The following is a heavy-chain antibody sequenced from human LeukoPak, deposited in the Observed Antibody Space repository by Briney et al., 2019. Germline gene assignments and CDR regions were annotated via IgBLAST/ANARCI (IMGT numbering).Heavy chain of an antibody. V-gene: IGHV3-23*01. J-gene: IGHJ6*02. D-gene: IGHD2/OR15-2a*01. CDR2: ISGTGDVS. Sequence: PGGSVRLSCAASGVTFSDNSIRWVRQAPGKGLEWVCAISGTGDVSKYAESVKGRFTISRDNSKNTLYLQVNSLRAEETAVYYCAKAFVPYYYGMDVWGQGTTVTVS. CDR3: AKAFVPYYYGMDV. CDR1: GVTFSDNS.